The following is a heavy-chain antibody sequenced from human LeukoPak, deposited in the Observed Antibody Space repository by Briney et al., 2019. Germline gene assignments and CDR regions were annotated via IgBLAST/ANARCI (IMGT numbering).Heavy chain of an antibody. CDR1: GFPFSSYA. V-gene: IGHV3-30-3*01. CDR3: ARVRGAARYFDWLPGGYFDY. D-gene: IGHD3-9*01. Sequence: PGRSLRLSCAASGFPFSSYAMHWVRQAPGKGLEWVAVISYDGSNKYYADSVKGRFTISRDNAKNSLYLQMNSLRAEDTAVYYCARVRGAARYFDWLPGGYFDYWGQGTLVTVSS. J-gene: IGHJ4*02. CDR2: ISYDGSNK.